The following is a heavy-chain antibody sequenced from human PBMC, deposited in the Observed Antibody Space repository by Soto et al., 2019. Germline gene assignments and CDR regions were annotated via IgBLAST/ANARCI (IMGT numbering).Heavy chain of an antibody. J-gene: IGHJ6*02. V-gene: IGHV2-5*02. CDR1: GFSLSTSGVG. D-gene: IGHD2-8*01. CDR2: IYWDDDK. CDR3: AHDTLNYYGMEV. Sequence: QITLKESGPTLVKPTQTLTLTCTFSGFSLSTSGVGVGWIRQPPGKALEWLALIYWDDDKRYRPSLKSRLTITKATSKTQVDLTMTNMDPVDTASYYCAHDTLNYYGMEVWGQGTTVTVSS.